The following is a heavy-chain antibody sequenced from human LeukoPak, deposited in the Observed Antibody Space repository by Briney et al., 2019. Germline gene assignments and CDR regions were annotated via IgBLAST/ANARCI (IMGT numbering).Heavy chain of an antibody. CDR2: ISAYNGNT. CDR1: VYTFTSYG. Sequence: ASVNVSCKASVYTFTSYGISWVRQAPGQGLEWMGWISAYNGNTNYAQKLQGRVTMTTDTSTSTAYMELRSLRSDDTAVYCCARADSSSWYRYADYWGQGTLVTVSS. V-gene: IGHV1-18*01. J-gene: IGHJ4*02. D-gene: IGHD6-13*01. CDR3: ARADSSSWYRYADY.